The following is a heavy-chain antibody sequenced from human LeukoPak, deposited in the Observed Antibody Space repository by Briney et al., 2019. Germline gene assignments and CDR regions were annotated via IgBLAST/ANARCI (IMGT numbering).Heavy chain of an antibody. V-gene: IGHV3-53*01. D-gene: IGHD3-10*01. CDR3: ARFYGSGSYYNDRVAYYFDY. Sequence: GGSLRLSCAASGFTVSSNYMSWVRQAPGKGLEWVSVIYSGGSTYYADSVKGRFTISRDNSKNTLYLQMNSLRAEDTAVYYCARFYGSGSYYNDRVAYYFDYWGQGTLVTVSS. J-gene: IGHJ4*02. CDR1: GFTVSSNY. CDR2: IYSGGST.